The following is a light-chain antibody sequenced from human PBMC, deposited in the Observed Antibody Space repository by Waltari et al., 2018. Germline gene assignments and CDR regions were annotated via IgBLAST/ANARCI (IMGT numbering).Light chain of an antibody. Sequence: QTVVTQEPSLTVSPGGTVTLTCASSTGAVSSGSHPNWFRQTPGQAPRALIYDTTNHPSLTPALFSGSLLGGKAALTLSGVQPEDEAEYYCLLLDGGRWVFGGGTKLTVL. CDR3: LLLDGGRWV. V-gene: IGLV7-43*01. CDR1: TGAVSSGSH. J-gene: IGLJ3*02. CDR2: DTT.